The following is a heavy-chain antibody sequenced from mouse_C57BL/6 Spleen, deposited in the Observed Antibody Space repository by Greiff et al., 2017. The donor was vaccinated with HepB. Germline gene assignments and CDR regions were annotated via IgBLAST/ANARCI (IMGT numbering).Heavy chain of an antibody. CDR2: IYPGSGNT. J-gene: IGHJ1*03. CDR3: ARDSNDPWYFDV. CDR1: GYSFTSYY. D-gene: IGHD2-12*01. V-gene: IGHV1-66*01. Sequence: VQLQQSGPELVKPGASVKISCKASGYSFTSYYIHWVKQRPGQGLEWIGWIYPGSGNTKYNEKFKGKATLTADTSSSTAYMQLSSLTSEDAAVYYCARDSNDPWYFDVWGTGTTVTVSS.